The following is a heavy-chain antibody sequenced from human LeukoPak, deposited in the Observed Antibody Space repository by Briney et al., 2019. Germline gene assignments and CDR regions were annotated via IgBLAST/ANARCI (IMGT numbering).Heavy chain of an antibody. CDR1: GFTFSSYS. V-gene: IGHV3-21*01. CDR3: ARDPWGYEYLDY. CDR2: ISSSSSYI. D-gene: IGHD2-15*01. Sequence: GSLRLSCAASGFTFSSYSMNWVRQAPGKGLEWVSSISSSSSYIYYADSVKGRFTISRDNAKNSLYLQMNSLRAEDTAVYYCARDPWGYEYLDYWGQGTLVTVSS. J-gene: IGHJ4*02.